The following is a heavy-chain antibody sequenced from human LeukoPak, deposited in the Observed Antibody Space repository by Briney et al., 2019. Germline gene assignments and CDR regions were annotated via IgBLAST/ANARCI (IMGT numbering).Heavy chain of an antibody. CDR2: ISAYNGNT. CDR3: ARAPAGYYDSSGYYFVDY. CDR1: GYTFTSYG. V-gene: IGHV1-18*01. J-gene: IGHJ4*02. D-gene: IGHD3-22*01. Sequence: ASVKVSCKASGYTFTSYGISWVRQAPGQGREWMGWISAYNGNTNYAQKLQGRVTMTTDTSTSTAYMELRSLRSDDTAVYYCARAPAGYYDSSGYYFVDYWGQGTLVTVSS.